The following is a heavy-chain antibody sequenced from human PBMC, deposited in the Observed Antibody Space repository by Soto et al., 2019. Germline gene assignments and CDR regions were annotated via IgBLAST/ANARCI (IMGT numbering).Heavy chain of an antibody. V-gene: IGHV1-8*01. J-gene: IGHJ6*02. CDR1: GYTFNDFD. Sequence: GASVKVSCKASGYTFNDFDINWLRQAAGQGPEWMGWMNAKSGDTFSAQRLQGKFNMTWDTSLSTAYMEVGSLTSDDAAIYYCARGNPFNYAGFDVWGQGTTVTVSS. D-gene: IGHD3-16*01. CDR2: MNAKSGDT. CDR3: ARGNPFNYAGFDV.